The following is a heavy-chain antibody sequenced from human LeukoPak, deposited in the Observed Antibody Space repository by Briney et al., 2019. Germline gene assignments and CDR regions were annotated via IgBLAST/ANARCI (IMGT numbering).Heavy chain of an antibody. Sequence: ASVKVSCKASGYTFTSYGITWVRQAPGQGLEWMGWVSGYNGNTIYAQKLQDRVTMITDTSTSTAYMELRSLRSDETAVYYCARDCSGAGCYLDFWGQGTLVTVSS. D-gene: IGHD2-15*01. J-gene: IGHJ4*02. CDR1: GYTFTSYG. CDR2: VSGYNGNT. V-gene: IGHV1-18*01. CDR3: ARDCSGAGCYLDF.